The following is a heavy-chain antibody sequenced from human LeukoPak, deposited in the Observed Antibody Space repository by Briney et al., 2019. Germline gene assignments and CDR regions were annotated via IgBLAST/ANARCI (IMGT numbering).Heavy chain of an antibody. V-gene: IGHV1-2*02. D-gene: IGHD3-10*01. J-gene: IGHJ5*02. CDR1: GYTFTGYY. Sequence: GASVKVSCKASGYTFTGYYMHWVRQAPGQGLEWMGWINPNSGGTNHAQKFQGRVTMTRDTSISTAYMELSRLRSDDTAVYYCARDPITMVRGGKVWFDPWGQGTLVTVSS. CDR3: ARDPITMVRGGKVWFDP. CDR2: INPNSGGT.